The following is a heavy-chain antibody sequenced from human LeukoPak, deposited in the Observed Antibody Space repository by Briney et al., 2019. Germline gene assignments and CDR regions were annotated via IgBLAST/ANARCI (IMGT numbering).Heavy chain of an antibody. CDR3: ARQEGAVAGTLLY. CDR1: GYSFTTYW. D-gene: IGHD6-19*01. V-gene: IGHV5-51*01. J-gene: IGHJ4*02. Sequence: GESLKISCKGSGYSFTTYWIGWVRQMPGKGLEWMGIIYPDDSDTRYSPSFQGQVTISADKSINTAYLQWNSLKASDTAMYYCARQEGAVAGTLLYWGQGTQVTVSS. CDR2: IYPDDSDT.